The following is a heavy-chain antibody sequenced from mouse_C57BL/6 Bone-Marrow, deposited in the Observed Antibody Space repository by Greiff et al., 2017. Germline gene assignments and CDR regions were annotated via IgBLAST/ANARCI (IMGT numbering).Heavy chain of an antibody. CDR3: ARDMVKDCDY. CDR2: IYPGSGST. CDR1: GYTFTSYW. D-gene: IGHD2-2*01. V-gene: IGHV1-55*01. Sequence: VQLQQPGAELVKPGASVKMSCKASGYTFTSYWITWVKQRPGQGLEWIGDIYPGSGSTNYNEKFKSKATLTVDKSSSTAYMQLRSLTSEDSAVYYCARDMVKDCDYWVQGTTLTVSS. J-gene: IGHJ2*01.